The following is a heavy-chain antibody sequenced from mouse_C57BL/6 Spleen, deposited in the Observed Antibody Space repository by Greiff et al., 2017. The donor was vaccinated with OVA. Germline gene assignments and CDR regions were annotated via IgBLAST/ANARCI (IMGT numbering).Heavy chain of an antibody. J-gene: IGHJ2*01. Sequence: QVQLKESGAELVRPGTSVKMSCKASGYTFTNYWIGWAKQRPGHGLEWIGDIYPGGGYTNYNEKFKGKATLTADKSSSTAYMQISSLTSEDSAIYYCARVYPTFYCDDWGQGTTLTVSS. D-gene: IGHD5-1-1*01. CDR2: IYPGGGYT. CDR1: GYTFTNYW. CDR3: ARVYPTFYCDD. V-gene: IGHV1-63*01.